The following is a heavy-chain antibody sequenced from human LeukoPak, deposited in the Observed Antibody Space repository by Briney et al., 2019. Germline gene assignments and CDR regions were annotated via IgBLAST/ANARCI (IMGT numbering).Heavy chain of an antibody. V-gene: IGHV4-59*01. CDR3: ARTGRRGYFDF. D-gene: IGHD1-14*01. CDR1: DGSISSYY. Sequence: PSETLSLTCTVSDGSISSYYWSWVRQSPERGLEWIASLLYSGSTHYNPSLRSRVAISGDTSNNQFSLILTSVTTTDTAVYYCARTGRRGYFDFWGRGTLVTVSS. CDR2: LLYSGST. J-gene: IGHJ2*01.